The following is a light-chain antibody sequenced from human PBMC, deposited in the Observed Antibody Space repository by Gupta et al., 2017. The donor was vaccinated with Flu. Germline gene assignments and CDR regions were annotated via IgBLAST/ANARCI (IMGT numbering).Light chain of an antibody. CDR3: AAWDDSLKGYV. V-gene: IGLV1-44*01. CDR1: LGGIT. Sequence: LGGITVDWYQQIPGTAPRLLISSAHRRPSGVPERFYGSKSGTLASLAIGGLRSEDEADDYCAAWDDSLKGYVFGSGTKVDVL. J-gene: IGLJ1*01. CDR2: SAH.